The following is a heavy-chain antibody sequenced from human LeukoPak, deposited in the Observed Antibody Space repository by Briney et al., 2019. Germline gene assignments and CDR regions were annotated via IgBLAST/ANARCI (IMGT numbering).Heavy chain of an antibody. J-gene: IGHJ4*02. V-gene: IGHV3-53*01. Sequence: PGGSLRLSCAASGFTVSSKYMSWVRQAPGKGLEWVSLIYSAGSTYYADSVKGRFSISRENSKNTLYLQMNSLRAEDTAVYYCARVDSSGYHKYYFDYWGQGTLVTVSS. CDR2: IYSAGST. CDR1: GFTVSSKY. D-gene: IGHD3-22*01. CDR3: ARVDSSGYHKYYFDY.